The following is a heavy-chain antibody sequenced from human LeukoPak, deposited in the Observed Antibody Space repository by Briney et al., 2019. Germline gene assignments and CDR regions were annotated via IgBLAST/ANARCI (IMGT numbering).Heavy chain of an antibody. CDR2: ISSSGST. J-gene: IGHJ4*02. V-gene: IGHV4-61*05. D-gene: IGHD6-19*01. CDR3: ARLIAVAGTFYYFDY. Sequence: SETLSLTCTVSGGSISSSSYYWGWIRQPPGKGLEWIGYISSSGSTSYNPSLTSRVTISIDTSKNHFSLKLSSVTAADTAVYYCARLIAVAGTFYYFDYWGQGTLVPVSS. CDR1: GGSISSSSYY.